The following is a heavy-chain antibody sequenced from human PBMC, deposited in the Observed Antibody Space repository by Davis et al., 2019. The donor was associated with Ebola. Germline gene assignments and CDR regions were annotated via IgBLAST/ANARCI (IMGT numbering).Heavy chain of an antibody. J-gene: IGHJ4*02. V-gene: IGHV3-48*02. Sequence: GESLKISCAASGFTFSAYSMNWVRQAPGRGLEWISYITSNSGTIYYADSVKGRFAISRDNAKNSLYLQMNTLTDEDTAVYYCAREHWGESYNYNDWGGDYWGQGTLVTVSS. D-gene: IGHD1-1*01. CDR3: AREHWGESYNYNDWGGDY. CDR2: ITSNSGTI. CDR1: GFTFSAYS.